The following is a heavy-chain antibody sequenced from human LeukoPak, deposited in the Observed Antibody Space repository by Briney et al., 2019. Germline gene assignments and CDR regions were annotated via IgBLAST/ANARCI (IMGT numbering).Heavy chain of an antibody. V-gene: IGHV3-74*01. CDR3: AKGDCSSTSCYNPGGIVATIPDY. D-gene: IGHD2-2*02. Sequence: GGSLRLSCAASGFTFSSYWMSWVRQVPGRGLEWVSRINGDESSTNYADSVKGRFTISRDNSKNTLYLQMNSLRAEDTAVYYCAKGDCSSTSCYNPGGIVATIPDYWGQGTLVTVSS. J-gene: IGHJ4*02. CDR2: INGDESST. CDR1: GFTFSSYW.